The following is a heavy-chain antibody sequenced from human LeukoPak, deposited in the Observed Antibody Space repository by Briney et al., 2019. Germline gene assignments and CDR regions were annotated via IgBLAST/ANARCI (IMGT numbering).Heavy chain of an antibody. Sequence: SETLSLTCTVSGGSISSYYWSWVRQPPGKGLEWMGYIYYSGSTNYNPGLKSRVTISVDTSKNQFSLKLSSVTAADTAVYYCARDTYYYDSSGFEHWGQGTLVTVSS. CDR2: IYYSGST. D-gene: IGHD3-22*01. J-gene: IGHJ4*02. CDR1: GGSISSYY. V-gene: IGHV4-59*01. CDR3: ARDTYYYDSSGFEH.